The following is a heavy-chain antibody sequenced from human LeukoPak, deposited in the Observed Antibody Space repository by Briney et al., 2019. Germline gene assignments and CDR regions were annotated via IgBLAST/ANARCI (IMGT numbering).Heavy chain of an antibody. D-gene: IGHD6-19*01. V-gene: IGHV3-30*04. CDR1: GFSFSSYS. Sequence: GGSLRLSCVASGFSFSSYSMHWVRQAPGKGLEWVAFLPYDGSDKYYADSVMGRFTISRDNSKNTVYLEVNRPTHEDTAVYYCVGDPSRLAVAGGRLDYWGQGTPVIVSS. CDR3: VGDPSRLAVAGGRLDY. J-gene: IGHJ4*02. CDR2: LPYDGSDK.